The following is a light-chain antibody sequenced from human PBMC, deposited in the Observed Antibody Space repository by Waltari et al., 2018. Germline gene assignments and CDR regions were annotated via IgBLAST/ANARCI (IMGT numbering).Light chain of an antibody. CDR3: SSYTSSSTPV. CDR2: EVS. J-gene: IGLJ2*01. CDR1: SSYVGGYNY. Sequence: QSALTQPASVSGSPGQSIPISCTGTSSYVGGYNYVSWYQQHPGKAPKLMIYEVSNRPSGVSNRFSGSKSGNTASLTISGLQAEDEADYYCSSYTSSSTPVFGGGTKLTVL. V-gene: IGLV2-14*01.